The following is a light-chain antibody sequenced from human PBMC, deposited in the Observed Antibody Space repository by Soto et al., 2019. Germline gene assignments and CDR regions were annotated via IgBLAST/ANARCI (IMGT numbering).Light chain of an antibody. CDR1: ESLFGF. V-gene: IGKV3-15*01. CDR3: QSYNDWPFA. J-gene: IGKJ2*01. Sequence: DIVLTQSPATLSVSPGDTVTLSCRASESLFGFLAWYQQKPGQAPRLLMYDVSTMATGIPARFSGGGSATDFTLTISSLQSEDSAAYFCQSYNDWPFASGLGTRLEI. CDR2: DVS.